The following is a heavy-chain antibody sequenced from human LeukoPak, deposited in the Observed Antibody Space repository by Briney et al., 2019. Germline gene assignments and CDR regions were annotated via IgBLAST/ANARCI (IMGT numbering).Heavy chain of an antibody. CDR2: IIPIFGTA. CDR1: GYTFTSYT. D-gene: IGHD5-12*01. V-gene: IGHV1-69*13. J-gene: IGHJ6*03. Sequence: GASVKVSCKASGYTFTSYTMHWVRQAPGQGLEWMGGIIPIFGTANYAQKFQGRVTITADESTSTAYMELSSLRSEDTAVYYCARVGGSGYDSPTRPRDYYMDVWGKGTTVTISS. CDR3: ARVGGSGYDSPTRPRDYYMDV.